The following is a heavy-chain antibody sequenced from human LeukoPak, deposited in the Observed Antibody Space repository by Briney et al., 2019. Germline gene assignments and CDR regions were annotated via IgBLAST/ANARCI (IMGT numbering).Heavy chain of an antibody. Sequence: SVKVSCKASGGTFNSYAINWLRQAPGQGLEWMGRIIPILRISNYAPKFQGRVTITADKSTGTAYMELSSLRSEDTAVYYCARGDGGFLEWLGFCLQHWGQGTLVTVSS. J-gene: IGHJ1*01. CDR1: GGTFNSYA. V-gene: IGHV1-69*04. CDR3: ARGDGGFLEWLGFCLQH. CDR2: IIPILRIS. D-gene: IGHD3-3*01.